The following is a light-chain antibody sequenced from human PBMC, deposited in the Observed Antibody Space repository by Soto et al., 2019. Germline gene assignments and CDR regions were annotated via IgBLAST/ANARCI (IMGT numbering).Light chain of an antibody. J-gene: IGKJ2*02. CDR2: GAS. V-gene: IGKV1-12*01. Sequence: DIQMTQSPSLVSASIGDRVTITCRASQNIDNWLAWYQQKPGRAPKLLISGASTLQTGVPSRFSASGSGTEFTLTISSLQPEDFATYYCQQADRFPRTFGQGTKLEIK. CDR3: QQADRFPRT. CDR1: QNIDNW.